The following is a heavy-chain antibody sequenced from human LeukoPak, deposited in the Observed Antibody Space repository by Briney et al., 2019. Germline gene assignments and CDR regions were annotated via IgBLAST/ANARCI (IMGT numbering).Heavy chain of an antibody. Sequence: SETLSLTCTVSGGSISSSSYYWGWIRQPPGKGLEWIGSIYYSGSTYYNPSLKSRVTISVDTSKNQFSLKLSSVTAADTAVYYCAKDNSAIAAAGYNWFDPWGQGTLVTVSS. J-gene: IGHJ5*02. CDR1: GGSISSSSYY. CDR2: IYYSGST. CDR3: AKDNSAIAAAGYNWFDP. D-gene: IGHD6-13*01. V-gene: IGHV4-39*07.